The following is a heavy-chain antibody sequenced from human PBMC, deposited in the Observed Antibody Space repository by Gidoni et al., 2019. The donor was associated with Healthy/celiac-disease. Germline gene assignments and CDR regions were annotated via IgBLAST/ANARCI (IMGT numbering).Heavy chain of an antibody. CDR3: ARGNKWLEGDY. Sequence: EVQLVESGGGWVQPGGSLRLSWAASGFTFSSYSMNWVRQAPGKGLEWVTYISSSSSTIYYADSVKGRFTISRENVKNSLYLQMTSLRAADTAVYYCARGNKWLEGDYWGQGTLVTVSS. V-gene: IGHV3-48*01. D-gene: IGHD6-19*01. CDR1: GFTFSSYS. CDR2: ISSSSSTI. J-gene: IGHJ4*02.